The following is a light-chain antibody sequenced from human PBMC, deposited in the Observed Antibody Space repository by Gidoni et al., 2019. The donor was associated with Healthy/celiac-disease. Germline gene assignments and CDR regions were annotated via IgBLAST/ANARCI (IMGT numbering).Light chain of an antibody. CDR2: DAS. CDR3: QQYDNLLFT. CDR1: QDISNY. Sequence: DIQMTQSPSSLSASVGDRVTITCQASQDISNYFNWYQQKPGKAPKLLIYDASNLETGVPSRFSGSGSGTDFTFTISSLQPEDIATYYCQQYDNLLFTFXPXTKVDIK. V-gene: IGKV1-33*01. J-gene: IGKJ3*01.